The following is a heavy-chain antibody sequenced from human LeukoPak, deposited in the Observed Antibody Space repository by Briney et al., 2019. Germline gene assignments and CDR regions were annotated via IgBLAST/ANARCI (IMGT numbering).Heavy chain of an antibody. CDR3: ARQSGYHDAFDI. J-gene: IGHJ3*02. Sequence: EASVKVSCKASGYTFTGYYMHWVRQAPGQGLEWMGWINPNSGGTNYAQKFQGRVTMTRDTSISTAYMELSRLRSDDTAVYYCARQSGYHDAFDIWGQGTMVTVSS. CDR1: GYTFTGYY. D-gene: IGHD3-22*01. V-gene: IGHV1-2*02. CDR2: INPNSGGT.